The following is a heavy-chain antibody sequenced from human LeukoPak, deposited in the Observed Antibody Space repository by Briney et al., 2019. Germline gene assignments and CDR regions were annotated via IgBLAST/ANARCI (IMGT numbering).Heavy chain of an antibody. V-gene: IGHV3-53*01. CDR3: AKLKGWYGEGYFDY. J-gene: IGHJ4*02. CDR1: GFAVSSNY. D-gene: IGHD3-10*01. CDR2: IYSDGRT. Sequence: GGSLRLSCAASGFAVSSNYMSWVRQAPGKGLEWVSVIYSDGRTYYADSVKGRFTISRDISKNTLFLQMTSLRAEDPAVYYCAKLKGWYGEGYFDYWGQGTLVTVSS.